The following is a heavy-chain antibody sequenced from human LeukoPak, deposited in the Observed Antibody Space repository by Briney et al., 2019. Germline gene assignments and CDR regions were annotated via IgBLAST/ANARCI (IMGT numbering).Heavy chain of an antibody. CDR3: ARVGVTTPYY. J-gene: IGHJ4*02. Sequence: SETLSLTCTVSGGSTSSSSYYWGWIRQPPGKGLEWIGSIYYSGSTYYNPSLKSRVTISVDTSKNQFSLKLSSVTAADTAVYYCARVGVTTPYYWGQGTLVTVSS. D-gene: IGHD4-17*01. CDR1: GGSTSSSSYY. V-gene: IGHV4-39*01. CDR2: IYYSGST.